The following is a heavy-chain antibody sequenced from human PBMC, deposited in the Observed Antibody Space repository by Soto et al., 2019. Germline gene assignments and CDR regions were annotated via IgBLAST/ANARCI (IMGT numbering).Heavy chain of an antibody. J-gene: IGHJ5*02. CDR3: ARDRTDSGYYTNWLDP. Sequence: ASVKVSCKASGGTFGSDAITWVRQAPGQGLEWVGRIIPIFGTTNYAQNLQGRVTISADKSTLTSYMELLSLTSDDTALYYCARDRTDSGYYTNWLDPWGQGTQVTVSS. D-gene: IGHD3-22*01. V-gene: IGHV1-69*06. CDR1: GGTFGSDA. CDR2: IIPIFGTT.